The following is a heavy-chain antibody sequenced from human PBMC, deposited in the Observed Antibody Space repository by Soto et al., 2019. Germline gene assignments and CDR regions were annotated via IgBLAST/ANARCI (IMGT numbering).Heavy chain of an antibody. CDR2: INAGNGNT. CDR1: GYTFTSYA. D-gene: IGHD4-17*01. Sequence: QVQLVQSGAEVKKPGASVKVSCKASGYTFTSYAMHWVRQAPGQRLEWMGWINAGNGNTKYSQKFQGRVTITRDTSASTAYMELSSLRSEDTAVYYCAGDYGDLNDAFDIWGQGTMVTVSS. V-gene: IGHV1-3*01. CDR3: AGDYGDLNDAFDI. J-gene: IGHJ3*02.